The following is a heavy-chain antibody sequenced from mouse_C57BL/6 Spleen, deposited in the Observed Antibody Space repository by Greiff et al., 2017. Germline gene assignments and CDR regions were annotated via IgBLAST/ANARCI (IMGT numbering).Heavy chain of an antibody. CDR1: GYTFPDYE. D-gene: IGHD4-1*01. V-gene: IGHV1-15*01. J-gene: IGHJ2*01. CDR3: TRRELGFDY. Sequence: QVQLKESGAELVRPGASVTLSCKASGYTFPDYEMHWVKQTPVHGLEWIGAIDPETGGTAYNQKFKGKAILTADKSSSTAYMELRSLTSEDSAVYYCTRRELGFDYWGQGTTLTVSS. CDR2: IDPETGGT.